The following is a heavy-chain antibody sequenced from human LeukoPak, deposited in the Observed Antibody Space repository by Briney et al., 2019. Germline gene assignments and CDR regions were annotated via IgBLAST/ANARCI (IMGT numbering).Heavy chain of an antibody. CDR1: RYTFTGYY. V-gene: IGHV1-2*02. Sequence: GASVKVSCKASRYTFTGYYMHWVRQAPGQGLEWMGWINPNSGGTNYAQKFQGRVTMTRDTSISTAYMELSRLRSDDTAVYYCASRGPLVVAAKGAFDIWGQGTMVTVSS. D-gene: IGHD2-15*01. CDR2: INPNSGGT. CDR3: ASRGPLVVAAKGAFDI. J-gene: IGHJ3*02.